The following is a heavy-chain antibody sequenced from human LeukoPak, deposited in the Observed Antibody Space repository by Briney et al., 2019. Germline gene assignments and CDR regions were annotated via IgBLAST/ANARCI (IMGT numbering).Heavy chain of an antibody. D-gene: IGHD2-15*01. J-gene: IGHJ4*02. CDR3: ASRHCSGGGCYFAGADPFDY. CDR2: ISGSGGST. Sequence: GGSLRLSCAASGFTFSSYAMSWVRQAPGKGLEWVSAISGSGGSTYYADSVKGRFTISRDNSKNTLYLQMNSLRAEDTAVYYCASRHCSGGGCYFAGADPFDYWGQGTLVTVSS. CDR1: GFTFSSYA. V-gene: IGHV3-23*01.